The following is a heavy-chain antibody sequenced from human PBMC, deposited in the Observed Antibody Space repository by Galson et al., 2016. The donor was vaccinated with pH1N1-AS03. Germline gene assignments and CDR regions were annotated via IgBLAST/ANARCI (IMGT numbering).Heavy chain of an antibody. CDR3: ERGGSSGGSHIDV. CDR1: GFTFDAYA. Sequence: SLRLSCAGSGFTFDAYAMHWVRQAPGKGLEWVSGIDWNSGTIGYTDSVKGRFTISRDNAKKALYLQMNSLRTEDTALYYCERGGSSGGSHIDVWGKGTTVTVSS. V-gene: IGHV3-9*01. D-gene: IGHD2-15*01. J-gene: IGHJ6*03. CDR2: IDWNSGTI.